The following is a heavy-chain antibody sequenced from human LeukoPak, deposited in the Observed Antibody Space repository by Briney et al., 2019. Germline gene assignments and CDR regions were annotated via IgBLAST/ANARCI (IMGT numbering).Heavy chain of an antibody. D-gene: IGHD6-13*01. V-gene: IGHV4-30-4*01. J-gene: IGHJ4*02. CDR3: AREHSSSWDQFDY. CDR2: IYYSGST. CDR1: GGSISSGDYY. Sequence: PSETLSLTCTVSGGSISSGDYYWSWIRQPPGKGLEWIGYIYYSGSTYYNPSLKSRVTISVDTSKNQFSLKLSSVTAADTAVYYCAREHSSSWDQFDYWGQGTLVTVSS.